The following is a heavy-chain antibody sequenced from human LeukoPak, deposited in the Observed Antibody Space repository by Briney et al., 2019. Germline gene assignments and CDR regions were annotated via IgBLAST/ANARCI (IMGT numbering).Heavy chain of an antibody. J-gene: IGHJ5*02. CDR1: GASISSNIYY. V-gene: IGHV4-39*01. CDR3: ARREGANWFDP. CDR2: IYYSGRT. Sequence: PSETLSLTCTVSGASISSNIYYWGWIRQPPGKGLEWIGSIYYSGRTYYNPSLKSRVTISVDTSKNQFSLKLSSVTPADTAVYYCARREGANWFDPWGQGTLVTVSS.